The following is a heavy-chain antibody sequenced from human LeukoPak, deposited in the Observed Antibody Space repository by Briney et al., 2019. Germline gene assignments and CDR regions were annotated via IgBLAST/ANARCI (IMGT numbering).Heavy chain of an antibody. J-gene: IGHJ5*02. V-gene: IGHV3-30-3*01. D-gene: IGHD3-9*01. CDR3: ARVENFDWLNLFDP. Sequence: PGGSLRLSCAPSGFTFSSYAMHWVRHAPGKGREWVAVISYEGSNKYYADSVKGRFTISRDNSKNTLYLQMNSLRAEDTAVYYCARVENFDWLNLFDPWGQGTLVTVSS. CDR2: ISYEGSNK. CDR1: GFTFSSYA.